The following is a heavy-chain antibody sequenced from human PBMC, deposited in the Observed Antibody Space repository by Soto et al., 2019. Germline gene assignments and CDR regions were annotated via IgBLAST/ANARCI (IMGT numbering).Heavy chain of an antibody. Sequence: PGESLKISCPGFGYTFTTFWISWVRQMPGKGLEWMGRIDPSDSYTNYSPSFQGHVTISADKSISTAYLQWGSLKASDTAVYYCARLYCTTNTCDSWFDPWGQGTLVTVSS. CDR2: IDPSDSYT. V-gene: IGHV5-10-1*01. D-gene: IGHD2-8*01. CDR1: GYTFTTFW. J-gene: IGHJ5*02. CDR3: ARLYCTTNTCDSWFDP.